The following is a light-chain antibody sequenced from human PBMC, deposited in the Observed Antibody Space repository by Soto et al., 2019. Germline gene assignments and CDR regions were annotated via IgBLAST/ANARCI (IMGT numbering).Light chain of an antibody. CDR1: QGVSRNY. Sequence: EIVLTQCPSTLSLSPGERATLSCMASQGVSRNYLAWYQQKSGQAPSLLLYGTSSRATGIPERLSGSGSGTDFTLTISRLEPEDFAVYYCQHYGSSRTFGQGTKVDIK. CDR3: QHYGSSRT. CDR2: GTS. V-gene: IGKV3-20*01. J-gene: IGKJ1*01.